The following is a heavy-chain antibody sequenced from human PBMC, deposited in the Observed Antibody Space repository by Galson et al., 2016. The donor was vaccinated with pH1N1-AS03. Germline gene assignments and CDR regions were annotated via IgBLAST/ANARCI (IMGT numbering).Heavy chain of an antibody. J-gene: IGHJ4*02. CDR3: AKTTFGGVIVSGKMSLDY. Sequence: SLRLSCAASGFTFSNFDMYWVRQSPGKGLEWVAVISNSGNDKYYADSGKGRFTISRDNSKSTVYLPLNSLRAEDTAVYYCAKTTFGGVIVSGKMSLDYWGQGTLVTVSS. V-gene: IGHV3-30*18. D-gene: IGHD3-16*02. CDR2: ISNSGNDK. CDR1: GFTFSNFD.